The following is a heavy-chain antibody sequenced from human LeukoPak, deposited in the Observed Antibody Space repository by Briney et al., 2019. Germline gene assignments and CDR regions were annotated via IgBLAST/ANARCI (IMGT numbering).Heavy chain of an antibody. J-gene: IGHJ4*02. V-gene: IGHV4-34*01. CDR2: INHSGST. CDR3: ARGRGGKRGYFGY. D-gene: IGHD3-16*01. CDR1: GGSFSGYY. Sequence: KPSETLSLTCAVYGGSFSGYYWSWIRQPPGKGLEWIGEINHSGSTNYNPSLKSRVTISVDTSKNQFSPKLSSVTAADTAVYYCARGRGGKRGYFGYWGQGTLVTVSS.